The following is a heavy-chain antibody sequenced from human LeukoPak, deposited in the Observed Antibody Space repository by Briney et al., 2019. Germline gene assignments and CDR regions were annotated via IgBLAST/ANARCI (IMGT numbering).Heavy chain of an antibody. CDR2: IYYSGST. D-gene: IGHD3-10*01. J-gene: IGHJ3*02. V-gene: IGHV4-59*01. CDR3: ARVGEDDAFDI. Sequence: SETLSLTCTVSGGSIGSYYWSWIRQPPGKGLEWIGYIYYSGSTNYNPSLKSRVTISVDTSKNQFSLKLSSVTAADTAVYYCARVGEDDAFDIWGQGTMVTVSS. CDR1: GGSIGSYY.